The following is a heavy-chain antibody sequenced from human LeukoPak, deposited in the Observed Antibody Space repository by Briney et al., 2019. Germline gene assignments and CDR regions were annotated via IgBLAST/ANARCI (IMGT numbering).Heavy chain of an antibody. V-gene: IGHV3-23*01. J-gene: IGHJ4*02. Sequence: GGSLRLSCAASGFTFSSYAMSWVRQAPGKGLEWVSAISGSGGSTYCADSVKGRFTISRDNSKNTLYLQMNSLRAEDTAVYYCAKGGNTAMVKGSSGYWGQGTLVTVSS. CDR2: ISGSGGST. CDR3: AKGGNTAMVKGSSGY. CDR1: GFTFSSYA. D-gene: IGHD5-18*01.